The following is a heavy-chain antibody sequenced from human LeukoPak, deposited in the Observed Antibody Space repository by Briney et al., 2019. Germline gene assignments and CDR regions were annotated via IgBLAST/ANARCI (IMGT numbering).Heavy chain of an antibody. CDR2: IIPIFGPA. D-gene: IGHD4-17*01. J-gene: IGHJ4*02. CDR3: ARGSDGDYGGVY. V-gene: IGHV1-69*13. CDR1: GGTFTSYA. Sequence: SVKVSCKASGGTFTSYAISWVRQAHGQGLEWMGRIIPIFGPANYAQKFQGRVTITADESTNTAYMELSSLRSEDTAVYYCARGSDGDYGGVYWGQGTLVTVSS.